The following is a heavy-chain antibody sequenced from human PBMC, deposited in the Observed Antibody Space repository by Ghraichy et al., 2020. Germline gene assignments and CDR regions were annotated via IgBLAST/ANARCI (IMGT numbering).Heavy chain of an antibody. Sequence: SETLSLTCTVSGGSISSSSYYWGWIRQPPGKGLEWIGSIYYSGSTYYNPSLKSRVTISVDTSKNQFSLKLSSVTAADTAVYYCARHGEYYYEKIGAFDIWGQGTMVTVSS. D-gene: IGHD3-22*01. CDR2: IYYSGST. CDR1: GGSISSSSYY. J-gene: IGHJ3*02. CDR3: ARHGEYYYEKIGAFDI. V-gene: IGHV4-39*01.